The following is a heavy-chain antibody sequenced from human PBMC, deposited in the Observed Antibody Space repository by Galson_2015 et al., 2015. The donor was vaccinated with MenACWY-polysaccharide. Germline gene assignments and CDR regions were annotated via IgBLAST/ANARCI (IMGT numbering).Heavy chain of an antibody. V-gene: IGHV4-31*03. J-gene: IGHJ5*02. D-gene: IGHD4-17*01. CDR2: IYYSGNT. CDR1: GGSISSGSHH. CDR3: AGIPSTETSYGWFDP. Sequence: TLSLTCSVSGGSISSGSHHWTWIRQLPGQGLEWIGYIYYSGNTYYNPSLKSRLTISRDTSKNQFSLNLSSVSDADTAVYYCAGIPSTETSYGWFDPWGQGTLVTVSS.